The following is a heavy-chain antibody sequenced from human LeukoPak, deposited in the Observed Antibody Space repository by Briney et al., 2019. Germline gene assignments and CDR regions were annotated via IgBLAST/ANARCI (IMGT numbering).Heavy chain of an antibody. D-gene: IGHD3-22*01. CDR2: INPNSGGT. J-gene: IGHJ4*02. CDR3: ARHQHGSGFHSQFDF. CDR1: GYTFTGYY. V-gene: IGHV1-2*02. Sequence: GASVKVSCKASGYTFTGYYLHWVRQAPGQGLEWMGWINPNSGGTKYAQKFQGRVTMTRDMSISTAYMELTTLTSDDTAVFYCARHQHGSGFHSQFDFWGQGTLVTVSS.